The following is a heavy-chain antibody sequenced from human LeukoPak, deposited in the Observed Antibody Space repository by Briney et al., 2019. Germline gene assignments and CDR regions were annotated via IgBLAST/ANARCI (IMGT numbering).Heavy chain of an antibody. CDR3: ARDLYYDSSGYYYSHYYYYGMDV. CDR1: GYTFTSYY. J-gene: IGHJ6*02. V-gene: IGHV1-46*01. CDR2: INPSGGST. D-gene: IGHD3-22*01. Sequence: ASVKVSCKASGYTFTSYYMHWVRQAPGQGLEWMGIINPSGGSTSYAQKFQGRVTMTRDTSTSTVYMELSSLRSEDTAVYYCARDLYYDSSGYYYSHYYYYGMDVWGQGTTVTVSS.